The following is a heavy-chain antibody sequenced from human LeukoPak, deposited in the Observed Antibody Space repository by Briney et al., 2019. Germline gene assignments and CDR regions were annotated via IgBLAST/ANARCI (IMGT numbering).Heavy chain of an antibody. V-gene: IGHV4-59*01. D-gene: IGHD3-10*01. CDR2: IYYSGST. CDR3: AGRVRGYYYYMDV. Sequence: SETLSLTCTVSGGSISSYYWSWIRQPPGKGLEWIGYIYYSGSTNYNPSLKSRVAISVDTSKNQFSLKLSSVTAADTAVYYCAGRVRGYYYYMDVWGKGTTVTVSS. CDR1: GGSISSYY. J-gene: IGHJ6*03.